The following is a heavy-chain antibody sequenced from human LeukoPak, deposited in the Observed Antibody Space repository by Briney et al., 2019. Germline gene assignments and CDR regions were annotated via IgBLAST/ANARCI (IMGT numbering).Heavy chain of an antibody. CDR3: ARGVVQLLYPYYMDV. CDR1: GFTFSSYS. J-gene: IGHJ6*03. D-gene: IGHD2-2*02. Sequence: PGGSLRLSCAASGFTFSSYSMNWVRQAPGKGLEWVSSISNSGSYIYYADSVKGRFAISRDNAKNSLFLQMNSLRTEDTAVYYCARGVVQLLYPYYMDVWGKGTTVTVSS. V-gene: IGHV3-21*06. CDR2: ISNSGSYI.